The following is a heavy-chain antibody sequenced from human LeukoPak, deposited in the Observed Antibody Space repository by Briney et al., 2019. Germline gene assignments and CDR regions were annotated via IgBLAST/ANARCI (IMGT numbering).Heavy chain of an antibody. Sequence: GGSLRLSCAASGFTFSGYYMSWIRQAPGKGLEWVSYISSSGSTIYYADSVKGRFTISRDNAKNSLYLQMNSLRAEDTAVYYCARGGEIVVVITTTPNWFDPWGQGTLVTVSS. CDR2: ISSSGSTI. D-gene: IGHD3-22*01. CDR3: ARGGEIVVVITTTPNWFDP. J-gene: IGHJ5*02. V-gene: IGHV3-11*01. CDR1: GFTFSGYY.